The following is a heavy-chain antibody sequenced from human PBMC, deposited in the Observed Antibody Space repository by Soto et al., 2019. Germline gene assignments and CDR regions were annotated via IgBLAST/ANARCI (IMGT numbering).Heavy chain of an antibody. V-gene: IGHV4-31*03. CDR2: IYYSGST. J-gene: IGHJ3*02. CDR1: GGSISSGGYY. Sequence: KPSETLSLTCTVSGGSISSGGYYWSWIRQHPGKGLEWIGYIYYSGSTYYNPSLKSRVTISVDTSKNQFSLKLSSVTAADTAVYYCARVSGTTLRGPDAAFDIWXQGTMVTVSS. CDR3: ARVSGTTLRGPDAAFDI. D-gene: IGHD1-26*01.